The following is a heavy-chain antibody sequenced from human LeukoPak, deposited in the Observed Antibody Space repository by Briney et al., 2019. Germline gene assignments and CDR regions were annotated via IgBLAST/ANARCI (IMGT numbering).Heavy chain of an antibody. Sequence: PGGSLRLSCAASGFTFSNYAMSWVRRVSGKGLEWVSAISGSGGNTFYADSVKGRFTISRDNSKNTLYLQVNSLRAADTAIYYCAKVQEMDTILPPFHYWGQGTLVTVSS. CDR2: ISGSGGNT. J-gene: IGHJ4*02. CDR3: AKVQEMDTILPPFHY. CDR1: GFTFSNYA. V-gene: IGHV3-23*01. D-gene: IGHD5-24*01.